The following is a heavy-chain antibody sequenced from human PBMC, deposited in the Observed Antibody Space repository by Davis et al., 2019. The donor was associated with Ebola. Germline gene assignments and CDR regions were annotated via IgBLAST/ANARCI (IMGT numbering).Heavy chain of an antibody. CDR1: GHTFTSYA. Sequence: AASVKVSCKASGHTFTSYAMHWVRQAPGQRLEWMGWINAGNGNTKYSQKFQGRVTITRDTSASTAYMELSSLRSEDTAVYYCARASGSYYNFDYWGQGTLVTVSS. V-gene: IGHV1-3*01. CDR2: INAGNGNT. CDR3: ARASGSYYNFDY. J-gene: IGHJ4*02. D-gene: IGHD1-26*01.